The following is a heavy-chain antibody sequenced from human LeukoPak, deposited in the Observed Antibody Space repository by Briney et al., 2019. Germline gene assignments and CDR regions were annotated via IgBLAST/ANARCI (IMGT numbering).Heavy chain of an antibody. D-gene: IGHD4-17*01. Sequence: ASVKVSCKASGYTFTGYYMHWVRQAPGQGLEWMGWIYPNSGGTNYAQTFQGRVTMTRDTSISTAYMELSRLRSDDTAVYYCARDSYGDYRTAYFDYWGQGTLVTVSS. J-gene: IGHJ4*02. CDR2: IYPNSGGT. V-gene: IGHV1-2*02. CDR3: ARDSYGDYRTAYFDY. CDR1: GYTFTGYY.